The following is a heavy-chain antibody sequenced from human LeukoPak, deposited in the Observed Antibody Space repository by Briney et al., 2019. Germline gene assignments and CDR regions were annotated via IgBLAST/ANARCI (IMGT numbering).Heavy chain of an antibody. CDR1: GYTFTSYY. Sequence: SVKVSCKASGYTFTSYYMHWVRQAPGQGLEWMGRIIPILGIANYAQKFQGRVTITADKSTSTAYMELSSLRSEDTAVYYCASRDSGYYFDYWGQGTLVTVSS. CDR3: ASRDSGYYFDY. J-gene: IGHJ4*02. V-gene: IGHV1-69*02. D-gene: IGHD5-12*01. CDR2: IIPILGIA.